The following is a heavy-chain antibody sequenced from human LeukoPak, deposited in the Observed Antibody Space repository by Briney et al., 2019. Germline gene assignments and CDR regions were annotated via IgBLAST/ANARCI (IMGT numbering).Heavy chain of an antibody. D-gene: IGHD3-22*01. CDR1: GGSFSGYY. J-gene: IGHJ4*02. Sequence: SETLSLTCAVYGGSFSGYYWSWIRQPPGKGLEWIGKINHSGSTNYNPSLKSRVTISVDTSKNQFSLKLSSVTAADTAVYYCARVDYYDSSGPFDYWGQGTLVTVSS. V-gene: IGHV4-34*01. CDR3: ARVDYYDSSGPFDY. CDR2: INHSGST.